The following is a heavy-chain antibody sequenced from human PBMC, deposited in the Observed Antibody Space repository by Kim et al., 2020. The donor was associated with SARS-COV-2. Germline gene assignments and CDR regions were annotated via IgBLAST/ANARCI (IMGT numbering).Heavy chain of an antibody. D-gene: IGHD2-15*01. V-gene: IGHV3-21*01. CDR1: GFTFSSYS. CDR3: ARAGSGVVVVAASAEYFQH. CDR2: ISSSSSYI. Sequence: GGSLRLSCAASGFTFSSYSMNWVRQAPGKGLEWVSSISSSSSYIYYADSVKGRFTISRDNAKNSLYLQMNSLRAEDTAVYYCARAGSGVVVVAASAEYFQHWGQGTLVTVSS. J-gene: IGHJ1*01.